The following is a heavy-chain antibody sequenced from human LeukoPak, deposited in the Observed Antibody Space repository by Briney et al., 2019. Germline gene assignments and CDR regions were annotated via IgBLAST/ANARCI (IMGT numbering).Heavy chain of an antibody. CDR3: ARDDYGDYTGRFDP. D-gene: IGHD4-17*01. V-gene: IGHV4-39*07. Sequence: SETLSLTCTVSGGSINSGAYYWAWIRQPPGKGLEWIGSIYNSGSTYYNPSLRSRVTISVDTSKNQFSLRLNSVTAADTAVYYCARDDYGDYTGRFDPWGQGTLVTVSS. CDR2: IYNSGST. CDR1: GGSINSGAYY. J-gene: IGHJ5*02.